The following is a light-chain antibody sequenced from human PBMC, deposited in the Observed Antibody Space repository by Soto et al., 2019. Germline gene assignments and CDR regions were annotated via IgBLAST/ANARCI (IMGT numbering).Light chain of an antibody. CDR1: RIGISNY. J-gene: IGKJ2*03. Sequence: ESVLAQSPGTQSLSPGEGATLSCRSSRIGISNYLAWYQKKPGQAPRLLIYGASNRATGVPDRFSGSGSGTDFTLTIRGLESEDFAVYFCQKYDTSPYSFGQGTKLEIK. V-gene: IGKV3-20*01. CDR3: QKYDTSPYS. CDR2: GAS.